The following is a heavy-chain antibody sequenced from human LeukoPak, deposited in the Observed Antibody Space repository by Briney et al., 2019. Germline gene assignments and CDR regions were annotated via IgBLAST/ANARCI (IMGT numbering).Heavy chain of an antibody. D-gene: IGHD1-7*01. Sequence: GGSLRLSCAASGFTVRGFLMSWVRQIPGKGLEWVANIKQDGSEKYYADALKGRFTISRDNTKNSLSLQMNSLIVEDTAVYYCARAGSKWNYVYWGQGTLVTVSS. CDR2: IKQDGSEK. CDR3: ARAGSKWNYVY. V-gene: IGHV3-7*01. J-gene: IGHJ4*02. CDR1: GFTVRGFL.